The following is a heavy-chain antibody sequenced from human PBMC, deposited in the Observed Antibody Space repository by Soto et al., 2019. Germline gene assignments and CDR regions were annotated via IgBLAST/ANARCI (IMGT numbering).Heavy chain of an antibody. Sequence: SETLSLTCTVSGGSISSYYWSWIRQPPGKGLEWIGYIYYSGSTNYNPSLKSRVTISVDTSKNQFSLKLSSVTAADTAVYYCARGVLDGGYDLDYYYMDVWGKGTTVTVSS. CDR1: GGSISSYY. CDR2: IYYSGST. V-gene: IGHV4-59*01. J-gene: IGHJ6*03. CDR3: ARGVLDGGYDLDYYYMDV. D-gene: IGHD5-12*01.